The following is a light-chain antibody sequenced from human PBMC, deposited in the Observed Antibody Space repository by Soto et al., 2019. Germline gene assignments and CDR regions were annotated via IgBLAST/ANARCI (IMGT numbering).Light chain of an antibody. J-gene: IGLJ2*01. Sequence: QSVLTQSRSVSAAPGQKVTISCSGSSSNIGNNYVSWYQHLPGTAPKLLIYDNNKRPAGIPDRFSGSKSGTSGTLDITGLQTGDEGDYYCATWDASLPGEVFGGGTKLTVL. CDR1: SSNIGNNY. V-gene: IGLV1-51*01. CDR3: ATWDASLPGEV. CDR2: DNN.